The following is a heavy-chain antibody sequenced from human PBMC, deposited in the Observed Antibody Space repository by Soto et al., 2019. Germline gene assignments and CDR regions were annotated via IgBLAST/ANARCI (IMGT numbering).Heavy chain of an antibody. CDR3: VKAILHDYGDDDGY. D-gene: IGHD4-17*01. CDR2: INPKTGST. CDR1: GYTFTDYF. J-gene: IGHJ4*02. Sequence: GASVEVSCKXSGYTFTDYFIHWVRQAPGQGLEWMGWINPKTGSTKSVEKFQGRVTMTRDTSVNTAYLDLSSLSSEDTAVYYCVKAILHDYGDDDGYWGQGTLVTVS. V-gene: IGHV1-2*02.